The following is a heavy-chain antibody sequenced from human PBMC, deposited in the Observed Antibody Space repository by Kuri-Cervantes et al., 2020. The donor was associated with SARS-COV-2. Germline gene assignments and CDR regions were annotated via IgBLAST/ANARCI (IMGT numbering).Heavy chain of an antibody. CDR1: GGTFDSYT. V-gene: IGHV1-69*06. Sequence: SVKVSCKASGGTFDSYTISWVRQTPGQGLEWMGGIITAFGTANYAQKFQDRVTLIADKSTSNVFMELSRLSSEDTAVYYGAKELLWCGDLHGGYFDYWGQGTLVTVSS. D-gene: IGHD2-8*02. CDR3: AKELLWCGDLHGGYFDY. J-gene: IGHJ4*02. CDR2: IITAFGTA.